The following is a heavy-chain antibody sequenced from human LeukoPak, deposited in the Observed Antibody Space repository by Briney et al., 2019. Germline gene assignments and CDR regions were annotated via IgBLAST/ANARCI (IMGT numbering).Heavy chain of an antibody. CDR2: IIPIFGTA. CDR3: ARAEYRYNWNYGGAFDI. Sequence: SVKVSCKASGYTFTSYDISWVRQAPGQGLEWMGGIIPIFGTANYAQKFQGRVTITADKSTSTAYMELSSLRSEDTAVYYCARAEYRYNWNYGGAFDIWGQGTMVTVSS. J-gene: IGHJ3*02. V-gene: IGHV1-69*06. CDR1: GYTFTSYD. D-gene: IGHD1-7*01.